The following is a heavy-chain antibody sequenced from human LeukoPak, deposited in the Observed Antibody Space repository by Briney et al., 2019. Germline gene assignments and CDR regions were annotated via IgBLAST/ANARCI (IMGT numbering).Heavy chain of an antibody. CDR3: ARGRKYSYGKAPFDY. J-gene: IGHJ4*02. CDR2: MNPNSGNT. V-gene: IGHV1-8*01. D-gene: IGHD5-18*01. Sequence: ASVKVSCKASGYTFTSYDINWVRQATGQGLEWMGWMNPNSGNTGYVQKFQGRVTMTRNTSISTAYMELSSLRSEDTAVYYCARGRKYSYGKAPFDYWGQGTLVTVSS. CDR1: GYTFTSYD.